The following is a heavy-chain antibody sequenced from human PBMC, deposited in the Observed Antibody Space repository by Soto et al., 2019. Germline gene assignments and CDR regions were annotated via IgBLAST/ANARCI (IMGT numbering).Heavy chain of an antibody. CDR2: IIPIFGTA. V-gene: IGHV1-69*01. Sequence: GASVKVTCKASGGTFSSYAISWVRQANGQRLEWMGGIIPIFGTANYAQKFQGRVTITADESTSTAYMELSSLRSEDTAVYYCARDDIAALDYYYYGMDVWGQGTTVTVSS. J-gene: IGHJ6*02. D-gene: IGHD6-6*01. CDR1: GGTFSSYA. CDR3: ARDDIAALDYYYYGMDV.